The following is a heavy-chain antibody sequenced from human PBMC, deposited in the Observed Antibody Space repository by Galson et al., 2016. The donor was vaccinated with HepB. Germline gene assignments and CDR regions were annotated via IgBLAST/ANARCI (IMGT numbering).Heavy chain of an antibody. V-gene: IGHV3-11*05. CDR3: ARAFSPGSFDI. Sequence: GRFTISRDNAKNSLYLQMSSQRAEDTAVYYSARAFSPGSFDIWGQGTMVTVSS. D-gene: IGHD1-14*01. J-gene: IGHJ3*02.